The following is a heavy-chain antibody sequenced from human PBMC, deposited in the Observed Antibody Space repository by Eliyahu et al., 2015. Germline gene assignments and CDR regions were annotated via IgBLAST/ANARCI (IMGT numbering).Heavy chain of an antibody. CDR3: ARVISSGSYSWFDP. V-gene: IGHV1-2*02. D-gene: IGHD1-26*01. CDR2: INPNSGGT. CDR1: GYTXXXXY. Sequence: QVQLVQSGAEVKKPGASVKVSCKASGYTXXXXYMHWVRQAPGQGLEXMGWINPNSGGTNYAQKFQGRVTMTRDTSISTAYMELSRLRSDDTAVYYCARVISSGSYSWFDPWGQGTLVTVSS. J-gene: IGHJ5*02.